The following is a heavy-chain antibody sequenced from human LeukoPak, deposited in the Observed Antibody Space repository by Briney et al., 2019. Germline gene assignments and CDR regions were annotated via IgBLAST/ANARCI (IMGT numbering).Heavy chain of an antibody. J-gene: IGHJ3*02. D-gene: IGHD2-15*01. CDR2: IKQDGSEK. CDR1: SGYW. CDR3: ARAPYSHLGYCSGGSCYGAFDI. V-gene: IGHV3-7*01. Sequence: GGSLRLSCAAFSGYWMTWVRQAPGKGLEWVANIKQDGSEKYYADSVKGRFTISRDNSKNTLYLQMNSLRAEDTAVYYSARAPYSHLGYCSGGSCYGAFDIWGQGTMVTVSS.